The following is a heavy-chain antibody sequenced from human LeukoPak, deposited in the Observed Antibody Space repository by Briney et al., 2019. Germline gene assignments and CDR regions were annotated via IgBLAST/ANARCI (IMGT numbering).Heavy chain of an antibody. D-gene: IGHD3-9*01. CDR2: IYYSGST. Sequence: SETLSLTCTVSGGSISSYYWSWIRQPPGKGLEWIRYIYYSGSTNYNPSLKSRVTISVDTSKNQFSLKLSSVTAADTAVYYCARVPPRFYDILTGYYRGAFDIWGQGTMVTVSS. CDR1: GGSISSYY. J-gene: IGHJ3*02. CDR3: ARVPPRFYDILTGYYRGAFDI. V-gene: IGHV4-59*01.